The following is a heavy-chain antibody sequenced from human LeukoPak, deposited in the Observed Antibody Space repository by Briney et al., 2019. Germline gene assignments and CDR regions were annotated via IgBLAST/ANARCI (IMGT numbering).Heavy chain of an antibody. J-gene: IGHJ4*02. D-gene: IGHD5-18*01. CDR1: GFTFSHYW. CDR2: IRQDGSEK. V-gene: IGHV3-7*01. Sequence: GSLRLSCAASGFTFSHYWMSWVRQAPGKGLEWVANIRQDGSEKYYVDSVKGRFTISRDNAKNSLYLQMNSLRAEDTAVYYCASGDTPFDYWGQGTLVTVSS. CDR3: ASGDTPFDY.